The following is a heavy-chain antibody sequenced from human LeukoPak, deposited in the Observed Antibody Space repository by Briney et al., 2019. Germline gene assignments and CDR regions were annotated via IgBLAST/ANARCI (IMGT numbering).Heavy chain of an antibody. D-gene: IGHD3-3*01. J-gene: IGHJ6*02. Sequence: PGRSLRLSCAASGFTFSSYAMHWVRQAPGKGLEWVAVISYDGSNKYYADSVKGRFTISRDNSKNTLYLQMNSLRAEDTAVYYCARDTESITIFGVAQYYYYYGMDVWGQGNTVTVSS. CDR3: ARDTESITIFGVAQYYYYYGMDV. CDR1: GFTFSSYA. CDR2: ISYDGSNK. V-gene: IGHV3-30-3*01.